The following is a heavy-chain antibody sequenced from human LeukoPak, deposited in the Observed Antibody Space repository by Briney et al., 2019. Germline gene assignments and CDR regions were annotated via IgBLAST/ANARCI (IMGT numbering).Heavy chain of an antibody. D-gene: IGHD2-21*01. V-gene: IGHV1-69*02. CDR1: GGTFSSYT. Sequence: GASVKVSCKASGGTFSSYTISWVRQAPGQGLEWMGRIIPILGIANYAQKFQGRVTITADKSTSTAYMELSSLRSEDTAVYYCARGSPAYCGGDRFWDAFDIWGQGTMVTVSS. CDR3: ARGSPAYCGGDRFWDAFDI. CDR2: IIPILGIA. J-gene: IGHJ3*02.